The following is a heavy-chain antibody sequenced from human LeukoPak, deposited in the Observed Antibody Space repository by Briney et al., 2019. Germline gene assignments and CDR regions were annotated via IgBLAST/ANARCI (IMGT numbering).Heavy chain of an antibody. V-gene: IGHV4-4*09. J-gene: IGHJ3*02. D-gene: IGHD3-3*01. Sequence: SETLSLTCTVSGGSISSYYWSWIRQPPGKGLEWMGYIYTSGSTNYNPSLESRVTILIDSTKTQYSLMLSSRTDAATVVYCCTSVINDFWSGRGAFDIWGQGTMVTVSS. CDR3: TSVINDFWSGRGAFDI. CDR1: GGSISSYY. CDR2: IYTSGST.